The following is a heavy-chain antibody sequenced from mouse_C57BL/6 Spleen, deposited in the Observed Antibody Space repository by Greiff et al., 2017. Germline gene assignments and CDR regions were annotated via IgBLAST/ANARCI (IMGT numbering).Heavy chain of an antibody. CDR1: GFNIKNTY. V-gene: IGHV14-3*01. Sequence: VQLKESVAELVRPGASVKLSCTASGFNIKNTYMHWVKQRPEQGLEWIGRIDPANGNTKYAPKFQGKATITADTSSNTAYLQLSSLTSEDTAIYYCARAYYYGSSFYFDYWGQGTTLTVSS. J-gene: IGHJ2*01. CDR3: ARAYYYGSSFYFDY. D-gene: IGHD1-1*01. CDR2: IDPANGNT.